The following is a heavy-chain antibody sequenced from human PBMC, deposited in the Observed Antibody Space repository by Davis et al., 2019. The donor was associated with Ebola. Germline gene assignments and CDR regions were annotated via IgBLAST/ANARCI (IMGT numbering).Heavy chain of an antibody. CDR1: GGSFSGYY. J-gene: IGHJ4*02. CDR3: ARHRRTGYYYIFDY. Sequence: SETLSLTCAVYGGSFSGYYWSWIRQPPGKGLEWIGEINHSGSTNYNPSLKSRVTISGDTSMNHLSLELRSVTAADTAVYYCARHRRTGYYYIFDYWGQGTLVTVSS. CDR2: INHSGST. V-gene: IGHV4-34*01. D-gene: IGHD3-22*01.